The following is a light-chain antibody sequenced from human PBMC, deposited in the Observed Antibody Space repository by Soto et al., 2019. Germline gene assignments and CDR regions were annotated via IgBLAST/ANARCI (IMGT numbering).Light chain of an antibody. CDR1: QGVSSKY. V-gene: IGKV3-20*01. Sequence: EIVMTQSPATPSIYPGERAALSCRASQGVSSKYLAWYQQKPGQAPRLLIYGASNRATGIPDRFSGSGSGTDFTLTISRLEPEDFAVYYCQQHDTSPLTFGGGTKVDI. CDR3: QQHDTSPLT. J-gene: IGKJ4*01. CDR2: GAS.